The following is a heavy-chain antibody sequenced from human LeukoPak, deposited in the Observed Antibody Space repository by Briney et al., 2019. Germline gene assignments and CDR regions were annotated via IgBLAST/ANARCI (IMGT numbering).Heavy chain of an antibody. CDR1: GGSISSYY. CDR3: ARVHTWIQLWLSDYYFDY. Sequence: SETLSLTCTVSGGSISSYYWSWIRQPPGKGLEWIGYIYYSGSTNYNPSLKSRVTISVDTSKNQFSLKLSSVTAADTAVYYCARVHTWIQLWLSDYYFDYWGQGTLVTVSS. CDR2: IYYSGST. D-gene: IGHD5-18*01. V-gene: IGHV4-59*12. J-gene: IGHJ4*02.